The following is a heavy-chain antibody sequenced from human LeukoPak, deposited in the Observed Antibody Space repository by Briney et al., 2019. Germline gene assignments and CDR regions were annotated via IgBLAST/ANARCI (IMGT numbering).Heavy chain of an antibody. CDR1: GFAFSDYW. CDR2: IKSDESER. CDR3: ATTLNIATPGHL. Sequence: GGSLRLSCVASGFAFSDYWMSWVRQAPGKGLEWVANIKSDESERFFLDSVKGRFTISRDNAKNSVYLHMSSLRAEDTGVYYCATTLNIATPGHLWGQGALVTISS. V-gene: IGHV3-7*01. J-gene: IGHJ4*02. D-gene: IGHD6-13*01.